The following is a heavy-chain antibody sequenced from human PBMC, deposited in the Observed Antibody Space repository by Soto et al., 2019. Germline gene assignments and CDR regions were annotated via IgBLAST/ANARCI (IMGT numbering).Heavy chain of an antibody. V-gene: IGHV1-2*02. CDR3: ARVVVTAIPWYFDL. D-gene: IGHD2-21*02. J-gene: IGHJ2*01. Sequence: ASVKVSCKASGYTFTGYYMHWVRQAPGQGLEWMGWINPNGGGTNYAQKFQGRVTMTRDTSISTAYMELSRLRSDDTAVYYCARVVVTAIPWYFDLWGRGTLVTVSS. CDR1: GYTFTGYY. CDR2: INPNGGGT.